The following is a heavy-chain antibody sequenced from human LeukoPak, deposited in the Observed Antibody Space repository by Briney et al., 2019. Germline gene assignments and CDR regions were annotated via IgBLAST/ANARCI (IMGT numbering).Heavy chain of an antibody. J-gene: IGHJ4*02. D-gene: IGHD1-26*01. Sequence: PSETLSLTCTVSGCSISSGGYYWSWIRQHPGKGLEWIGFISYSGNSYYNPSLKSRITISADTSKNQFSLKLSSVTAADTAVYYCALRIVPEYYFDYWGQGTLVTVSS. V-gene: IGHV4-31*03. CDR3: ALRIVPEYYFDY. CDR1: GCSISSGGYY. CDR2: ISYSGNS.